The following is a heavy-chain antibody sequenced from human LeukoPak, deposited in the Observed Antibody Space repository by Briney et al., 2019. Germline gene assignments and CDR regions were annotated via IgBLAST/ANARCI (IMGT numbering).Heavy chain of an antibody. V-gene: IGHV3-48*01. J-gene: IGHJ4*02. CDR2: ISSSSSAL. CDR1: GFTFSSYS. CDR3: TGETYYFDH. Sequence: PGGSLRLSCAASGFTFSSYSMNWVRQSPGKGLEWISYISSSSSALYYGDSVKGRFTISRDSATNSVSLQMDSLRPEDTAMYYCTGETYYFDHWGQGALVTVSS. D-gene: IGHD3-10*01.